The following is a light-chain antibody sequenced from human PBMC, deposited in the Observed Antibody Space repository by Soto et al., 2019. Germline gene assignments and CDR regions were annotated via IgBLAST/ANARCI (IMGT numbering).Light chain of an antibody. J-gene: IGKJ1*01. CDR1: QSINTN. CDR3: QQFNNWPPWT. CDR2: GAS. Sequence: ELVMTQSPATLYVSPGERATLSCRASQSINTNLAWDQQKPGQAPRLLIFGASTRATGVPLSFSGSGSGTEFTLTIRSLQSEDSAVYYCQQFNNWPPWTFGQGTKVEIK. V-gene: IGKV3-15*01.